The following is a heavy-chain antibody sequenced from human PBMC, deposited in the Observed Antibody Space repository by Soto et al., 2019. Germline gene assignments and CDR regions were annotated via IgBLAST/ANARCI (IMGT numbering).Heavy chain of an antibody. D-gene: IGHD1-7*01. CDR2: IRTTAENYAT. Sequence: EVQLVESGGGLVQPGGSLKLSCAATGFTFSASAMVWVRQASGKGLEWVGHIRTTAENYATAYAASVRGRFTISRDDSKNTAYLQLNSLKTEDTAVYYCSTENWNYEGGYWGQATLVSVSS. CDR1: GFTFSASA. CDR3: STENWNYEGGY. V-gene: IGHV3-73*01. J-gene: IGHJ4*02.